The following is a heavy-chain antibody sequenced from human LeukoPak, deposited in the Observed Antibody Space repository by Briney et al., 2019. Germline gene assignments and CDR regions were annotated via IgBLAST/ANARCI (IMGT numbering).Heavy chain of an antibody. CDR3: ARDRDNWNPPGDY. CDR1: GFTFSSYG. V-gene: IGHV3-23*01. Sequence: PGGSLRLSCAASGFTFSSYGMSWVRQAPGKGLEWVSAISGSGGSTYYADSVKGRFTISRDNSKNTLYLQMNSLRAEDTAVYYCARDRDNWNPPGDYWGQGTLVTVSS. D-gene: IGHD1-20*01. J-gene: IGHJ4*02. CDR2: ISGSGGST.